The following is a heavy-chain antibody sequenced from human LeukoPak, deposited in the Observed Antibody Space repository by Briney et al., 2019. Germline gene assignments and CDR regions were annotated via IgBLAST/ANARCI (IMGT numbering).Heavy chain of an antibody. V-gene: IGHV3-74*01. CDR2: ISGEGSTT. CDR3: AKAQYLSFDVFDM. Sequence: PGGSLRLSCAASGFTFSNFWMFWVRHAPGKGPVSVSRISGEGSTTTYSDSVKVRFTISIDNPKNMLYLQMNTLRPDDTALYYCAKAQYLSFDVFDMWGQGTMVTVSS. D-gene: IGHD3-10*01. CDR1: GFTFSNFW. J-gene: IGHJ3*02.